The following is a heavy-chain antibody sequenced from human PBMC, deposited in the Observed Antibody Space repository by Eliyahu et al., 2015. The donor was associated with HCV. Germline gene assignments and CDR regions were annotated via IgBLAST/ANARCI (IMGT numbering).Heavy chain of an antibody. CDR3: ARTMNAGDAFDI. V-gene: IGHV2-70*04. D-gene: IGHD1-1*01. CDR1: GFSLRTSGMS. Sequence: QVTLKESGPALVKPTQTLTLTCTFSGFSLRTSGMSVSWIRQPPGKALEWLARIDWDADKFLRPFLKTRLTISKNTSKNQVVLTMTNMDPVDTATYYCARTMNAGDAFDIWGQGTMVIVSS. CDR2: IDWDADK. J-gene: IGHJ3*02.